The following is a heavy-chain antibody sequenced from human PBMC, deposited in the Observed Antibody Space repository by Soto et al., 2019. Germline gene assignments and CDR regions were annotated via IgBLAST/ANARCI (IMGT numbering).Heavy chain of an antibody. J-gene: IGHJ4*02. CDR1: GGSISSSSTY. Sequence: SETLSLTCTVSGGSISSSSTYWGWIRQPPGKGLEWIGSIYYSGSTNYNPSLKSRVTISVDTSKNQFSLKLNSVTAADTAGYYCARPAIAAAVSAFDYWGQGTLVTVS. CDR2: IYYSGST. V-gene: IGHV4-39*07. D-gene: IGHD6-13*01. CDR3: ARPAIAAAVSAFDY.